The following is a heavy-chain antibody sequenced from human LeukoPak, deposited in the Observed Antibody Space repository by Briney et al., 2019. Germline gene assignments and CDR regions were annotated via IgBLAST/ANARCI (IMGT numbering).Heavy chain of an antibody. V-gene: IGHV3-48*02. CDR3: GTYAGYYGSGSYRDFDY. Sequence: GGSLRLSCAASGFTFSSYSMNWVRQAPGKGLEWVSYISSSSSTIYYADSVKGRFTISRDNAKNSLYPQMNSLRDEDTAVYYCGTYAGYYGSGSYRDFDYWGQGTLVTVSS. CDR1: GFTFSSYS. D-gene: IGHD3-10*01. J-gene: IGHJ4*02. CDR2: ISSSSSTI.